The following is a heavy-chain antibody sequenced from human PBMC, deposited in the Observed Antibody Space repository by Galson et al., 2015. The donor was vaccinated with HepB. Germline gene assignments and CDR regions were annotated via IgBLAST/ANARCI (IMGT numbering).Heavy chain of an antibody. CDR3: TRLLEGYSYGKGVDYFDY. D-gene: IGHD5-18*01. CDR2: IRSKANSYAT. Sequence: SLRLSCAASGFTFSGSAMHWVRQASGKGLEWVGRIRSKANSYATAYAASVKGRFTISRDDSKNTAYLQMNSLKTEDTAVYYCTRLLEGYSYGKGVDYFDYWGQGTLVTVSS. CDR1: GFTFSGSA. J-gene: IGHJ4*02. V-gene: IGHV3-73*01.